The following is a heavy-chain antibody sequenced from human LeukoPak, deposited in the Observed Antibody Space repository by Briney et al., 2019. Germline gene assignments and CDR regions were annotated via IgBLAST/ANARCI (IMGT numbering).Heavy chain of an antibody. Sequence: SETLSLTCTVSGGSISSGSDYWSWIRQPAGKGLEWIGRIDSSGSTSYNPSLKSRLTISVDTSKNQFSLKLTSVTAADTAVYYCARDRSSSWHNFDYWGQGTLVTVSS. J-gene: IGHJ4*02. V-gene: IGHV4-61*02. CDR3: ARDRSSSWHNFDY. CDR1: GGSISSGSDY. D-gene: IGHD6-13*01. CDR2: IDSSGST.